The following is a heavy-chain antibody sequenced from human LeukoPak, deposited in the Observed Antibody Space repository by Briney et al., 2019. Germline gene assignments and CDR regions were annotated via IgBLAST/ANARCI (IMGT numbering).Heavy chain of an antibody. CDR1: GFTFSSYA. Sequence: PGGSLRLSCSASGFTFSSYAMHWVRQAPGKGLESVSGISSNGGSTYYTDPVKGRLTISRDNSKNTVYLQMSSLRPEDTAVYFCVKRLNNYFDYWGQGTLVTVSS. CDR3: VKRLNNYFDY. CDR2: ISSNGGST. D-gene: IGHD4/OR15-4a*01. V-gene: IGHV3-64D*06. J-gene: IGHJ4*02.